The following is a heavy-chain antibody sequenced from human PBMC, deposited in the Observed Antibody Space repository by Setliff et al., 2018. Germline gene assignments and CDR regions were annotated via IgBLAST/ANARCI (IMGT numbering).Heavy chain of an antibody. V-gene: IGHV3-11*01. J-gene: IGHJ6*02. CDR3: AKDGGTSMVKTYYYGLDV. CDR1: GFRFSDLY. D-gene: IGHD5-18*01. Sequence: GGSLRLSCAASGFRFSDLYMSWVRQVPGKGLEWLSKISGDGNTVYYADSVKGRFTISRDNAKNSLYLDLNSLRAEDMAVYYCAKDGGTSMVKTYYYGLDVWGQGTTVTV. CDR2: ISGDGNTV.